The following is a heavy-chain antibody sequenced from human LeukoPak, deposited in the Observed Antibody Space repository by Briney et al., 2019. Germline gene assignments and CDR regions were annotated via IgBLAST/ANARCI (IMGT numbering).Heavy chain of an antibody. CDR2: IYDSGST. J-gene: IGHJ4*02. V-gene: IGHV4-59*01. Sequence: PSETLSLTCTVSGGSIRSNLWSWIRQPPGKGLEWIGYIYDSGSTNYNPSLEGRVTISVDTAKTQFSLKLTSVTAADTAVYYCAREINGWYLDYRAQGTLVTVSS. D-gene: IGHD6-19*01. CDR3: AREINGWYLDY. CDR1: GGSIRSNL.